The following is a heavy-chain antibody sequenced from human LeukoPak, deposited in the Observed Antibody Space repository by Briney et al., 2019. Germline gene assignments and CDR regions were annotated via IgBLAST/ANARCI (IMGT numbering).Heavy chain of an antibody. CDR3: ARGFYGVGV. CDR1: GFILSNFA. J-gene: IGHJ6*02. V-gene: IGHV3-23*01. Sequence: GGSLRLSCAASGFILSNFAMSWVRQAPGKGLEWVSGISGSGAGTFYADSVRGRFTISRDTSKNTLYLQMNSLRAEDTAVYYCARGFYGVGVWGRGTTVAVSS. CDR2: ISGSGAGT.